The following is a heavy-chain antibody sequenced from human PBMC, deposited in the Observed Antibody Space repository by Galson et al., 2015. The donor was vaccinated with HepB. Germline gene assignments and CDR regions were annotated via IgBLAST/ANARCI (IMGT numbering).Heavy chain of an antibody. Sequence: CAISGDSVSINSAGWNWIRQSPSRGLEWLGRTYYRSKWYSDYAVSMKSRITFNPDTSKNQITLQLKSVTPDDTAVYYCARGEIAPNSYDSWGQGTLVTVSS. CDR2: TYYRSKWYS. CDR1: GDSVSINSAG. V-gene: IGHV6-1*01. J-gene: IGHJ5*01. D-gene: IGHD6-13*01. CDR3: ARGEIAPNSYDS.